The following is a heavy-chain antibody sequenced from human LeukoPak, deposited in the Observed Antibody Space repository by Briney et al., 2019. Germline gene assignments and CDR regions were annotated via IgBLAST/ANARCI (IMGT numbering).Heavy chain of an antibody. J-gene: IGHJ4*02. V-gene: IGHV3-23*01. CDR1: GFILSSYA. CDR3: AKANSGYDYDYFDY. Sequence: GGSLRLSCAASGFILSSYAMSWVRQAPGKGLEWVSAISVSGNTYHADSVKGRFTISRDSSKNTLYLQMNRLRAEDAAVYYCAKANSGYDYDYFDYWGQGTLVTVSS. D-gene: IGHD5-12*01. CDR2: ISVSGNT.